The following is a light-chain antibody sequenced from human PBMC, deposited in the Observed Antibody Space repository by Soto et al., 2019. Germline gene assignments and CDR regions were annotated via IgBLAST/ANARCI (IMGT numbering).Light chain of an antibody. V-gene: IGLV1-40*01. J-gene: IGLJ2*01. CDR3: QSYDSSLSGVV. CDR1: SSNIGAGYD. CDR2: GNS. Sequence: QSVLTQPPSVSGAPGQRVTISCTGSSSNIGAGYDVPWYQQLPGTAPKLLIYGNSNRPSGVPDRFSGSKSGTSASLAITGLQAEEEADYYCQSYDSSLSGVVFGGGTQLTVL.